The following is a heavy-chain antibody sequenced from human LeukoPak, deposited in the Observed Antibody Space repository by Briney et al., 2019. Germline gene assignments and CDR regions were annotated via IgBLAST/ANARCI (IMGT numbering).Heavy chain of an antibody. V-gene: IGHV4-59*12. J-gene: IGHJ4*02. Sequence: SETLSLTCTVSGGSISTYYWSWIRQPPGKGLEWIGYIYYTGSTNYNPSLKSRVTMSVDTSKNQFSLKLSSVTAADTAVYYCARGTGDRRNYYFDYWGQGTLVTVSS. D-gene: IGHD7-27*01. CDR1: GGSISTYY. CDR2: IYYTGST. CDR3: ARGTGDRRNYYFDY.